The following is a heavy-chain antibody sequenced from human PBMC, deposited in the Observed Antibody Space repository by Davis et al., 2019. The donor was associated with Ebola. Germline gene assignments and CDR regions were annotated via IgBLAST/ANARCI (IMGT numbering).Heavy chain of an antibody. CDR2: ISYDGSNK. D-gene: IGHD5-24*01. V-gene: IGHV3-30-3*01. CDR1: GFTFSSYA. J-gene: IGHJ4*02. Sequence: PGGSLRLSCAASGFTFSSYAVHWVRQAPGKGLEWVAVISYDGSNKYYADSVKGRFTISRDNSKNTLYLQMNSLRAEDTAVYYCAKVETGRWGQGTLVTVSS. CDR3: AKVETGR.